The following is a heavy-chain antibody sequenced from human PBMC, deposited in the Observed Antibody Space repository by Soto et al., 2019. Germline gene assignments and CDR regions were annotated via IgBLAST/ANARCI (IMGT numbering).Heavy chain of an antibody. J-gene: IGHJ5*02. V-gene: IGHV1-69*06. Sequence: GASVKVSCKASGGTFSSYAISWVRQAPGQGLEWMGGIIPIFGTANYAQKFQGRVTITADKSTSTAHMELSSLRSEDTAVYYCARDSRFLEWLSWFDPWGQGTLVTVSS. D-gene: IGHD3-3*01. CDR3: ARDSRFLEWLSWFDP. CDR1: GGTFSSYA. CDR2: IIPIFGTA.